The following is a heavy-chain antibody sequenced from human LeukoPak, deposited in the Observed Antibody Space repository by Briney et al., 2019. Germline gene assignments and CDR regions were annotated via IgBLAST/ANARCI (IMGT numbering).Heavy chain of an antibody. V-gene: IGHV4-61*01. CDR2: IYYSGST. J-gene: IGHJ6*02. D-gene: IGHD6-13*01. Sequence: PSETLSLTCTVSGGSISSGNYYWSWIRQPPGKGLEWIGYIYYSGSTNYNPSLKSRVTISVDTSKNQFSLKLSSVTAADTAVYYCARDRGSSRPRYYYYGMDVWGQGTTITVSS. CDR3: ARDRGSSRPRYYYYGMDV. CDR1: GGSISSGNYY.